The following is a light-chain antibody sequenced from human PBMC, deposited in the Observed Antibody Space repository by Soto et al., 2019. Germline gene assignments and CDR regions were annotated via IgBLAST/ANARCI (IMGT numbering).Light chain of an antibody. CDR3: CFYSDSGTTYV. V-gene: IGLV2-14*01. Sequence: QSALTQPASVSGSPGQSITISCTGTSSDIGGFYYVSWYQHHPGKDPKLMIYQVSNRPSGVSNRFSGSKSGNTASLTISGLQAEDEADYFCCFYSDSGTTYVFGPGPKVTL. CDR1: SSDIGGFYY. CDR2: QVS. J-gene: IGLJ1*01.